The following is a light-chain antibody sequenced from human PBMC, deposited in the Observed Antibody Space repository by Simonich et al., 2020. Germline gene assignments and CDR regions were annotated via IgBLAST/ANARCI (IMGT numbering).Light chain of an antibody. CDR1: SSDVGGYNY. CDR2: DVS. Sequence: QSALTQPRSVSGSPGQSVTISCTGTSSDVGGYNYVSWYQLHPGKAPKLMIYDVSKLPSGVPDRFSGSKSGNTASLTISGLQAEDEADYYCCSYAGSYTFVFGGGTKLTVL. CDR3: CSYAGSYTFV. J-gene: IGLJ3*02. V-gene: IGLV2-11*01.